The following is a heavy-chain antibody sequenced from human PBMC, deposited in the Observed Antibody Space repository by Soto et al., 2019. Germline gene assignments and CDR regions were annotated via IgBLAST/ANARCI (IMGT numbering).Heavy chain of an antibody. V-gene: IGHV4-34*01. CDR2: INHSGST. CDR3: ARGYGSGSYYYYYYYGMDV. D-gene: IGHD3-10*01. CDR1: GGSFSGYY. J-gene: IGHJ6*02. Sequence: PSETLSLTCAVYGGSFSGYYWSWIRQPPGKGLEWIGEINHSGSTNYNPSLKSRVTISVDTSKNQFSLKLSSVTAADTAVYYCARGYGSGSYYYYYYYGMDVWGQGTTVTVSS.